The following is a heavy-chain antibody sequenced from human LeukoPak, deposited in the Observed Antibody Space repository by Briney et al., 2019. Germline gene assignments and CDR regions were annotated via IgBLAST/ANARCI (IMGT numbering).Heavy chain of an antibody. CDR3: ARAPPSNGYSYHFDI. V-gene: IGHV3-74*01. CDR2: IYIDGTGI. D-gene: IGHD5-18*01. CDR1: GFTFSKYW. J-gene: IGHJ3*02. Sequence: GGSLRLSCAASGFTFSKYWMHWVRQAPGKGLVWVSRIYIDGTGIVYAGSVKGRFIISRDNAKNTLYLQMNSLRVEDTAVYYCARAPPSNGYSYHFDIWGQGTMVTVSS.